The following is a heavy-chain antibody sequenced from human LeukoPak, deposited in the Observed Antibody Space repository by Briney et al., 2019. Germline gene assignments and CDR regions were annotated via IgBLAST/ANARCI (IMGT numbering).Heavy chain of an antibody. D-gene: IGHD3-10*01. J-gene: IGHJ4*02. CDR3: ARDRGPRTGFMVREAYDY. V-gene: IGHV3-74*01. Sequence: GGSLRLSCVASGFIFRNYAMSWVRQAPGEGLEWVSGINTDGSITNYADSVKGRFSISRDNAKNTLYLQMSSLRAEDTAVYYCARDRGPRTGFMVREAYDYWGQGTLVTVSS. CDR2: INTDGSIT. CDR1: GFIFRNYA.